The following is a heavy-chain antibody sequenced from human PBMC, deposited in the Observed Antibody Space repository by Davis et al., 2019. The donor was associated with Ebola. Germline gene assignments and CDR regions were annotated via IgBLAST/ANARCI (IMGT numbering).Heavy chain of an antibody. CDR3: AKAPGYCSGGSCYSADWFDP. CDR2: ISGSGGST. J-gene: IGHJ5*02. Sequence: GGSLRLSCAASGFTFSSYAMSWVRQAPGKGLEWVSAISGSGGSTYYADSVKGRFTISRDNSKNTLYLQMNSLRAEDTAVYYCAKAPGYCSGGSCYSADWFDPWGQGTLVTVSS. CDR1: GFTFSSYA. D-gene: IGHD2-15*01. V-gene: IGHV3-23*01.